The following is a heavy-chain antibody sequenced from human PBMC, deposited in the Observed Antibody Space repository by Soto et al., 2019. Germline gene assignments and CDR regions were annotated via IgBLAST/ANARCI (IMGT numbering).Heavy chain of an antibody. D-gene: IGHD6-6*01. CDR1: LFAFSSYA. CDR3: AKDKGSSRFYGLDV. V-gene: IGHV3-23*01. J-gene: IGHJ6*02. CDR2: LSSSGGST. Sequence: PGGCLRLSCAASLFAFSSYALNLLRQAPGKGLEWFSTLSSSGGSTYYADSVKGRFTMSRDNSKNTVYLQMNSLRAEDTALYYCAKDKGSSRFYGLDVWGPGTTVTVSS.